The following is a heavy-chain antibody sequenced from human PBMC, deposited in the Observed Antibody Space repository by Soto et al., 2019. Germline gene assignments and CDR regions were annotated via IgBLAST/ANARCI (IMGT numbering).Heavy chain of an antibody. V-gene: IGHV3-23*01. D-gene: IGHD4-4*01. CDR2: ISSRGDRT. J-gene: IGHJ6*02. Sequence: GGSLRLSCAGSGFTFSRYAMNWVRQARGKGLEWVSIISSRGDRTSYAESVKGRFTISRDDSKNTLFLHMNSLGAEDTAVYYCAKETVYSDGFQPNALDVWGQGTTVTVSS. CDR1: GFTFSRYA. CDR3: AKETVYSDGFQPNALDV.